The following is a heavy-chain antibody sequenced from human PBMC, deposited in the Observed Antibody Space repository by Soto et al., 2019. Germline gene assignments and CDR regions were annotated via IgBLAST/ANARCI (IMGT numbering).Heavy chain of an antibody. CDR2: INSDGSST. Sequence: EVQLVESGGGLVQPGGSLRLSCAASGFTFSSYWMHWVRQAPGKGLVWVSRINSDGSSTSYADSVKGRFTITRDNAKNTLYLQMNSVGAEDTAVYYCARSQRRRDYGFWSGYPYDYFDYWDQGTMVTVSS. CDR1: GFTFSSYW. CDR3: ARSQRRRDYGFWSGYPYDYFDY. J-gene: IGHJ4*02. V-gene: IGHV3-74*01. D-gene: IGHD3-3*01.